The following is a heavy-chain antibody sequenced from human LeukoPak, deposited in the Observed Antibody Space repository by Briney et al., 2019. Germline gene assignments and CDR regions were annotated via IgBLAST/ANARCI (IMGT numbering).Heavy chain of an antibody. J-gene: IGHJ4*02. CDR3: AKDPMGDYCSSTSCYVDY. Sequence: GGSLRLSCAASGFTFSSYAMSWVRQAPGKGLEWVSAISGSGGSTYYADSVKGRFTISRDNSKNTLYLQMNSLRAEDTAVYYCAKDPMGDYCSSTSCYVDYWGQGTLVTVSS. CDR2: ISGSGGST. V-gene: IGHV3-23*01. CDR1: GFTFSSYA. D-gene: IGHD2-2*01.